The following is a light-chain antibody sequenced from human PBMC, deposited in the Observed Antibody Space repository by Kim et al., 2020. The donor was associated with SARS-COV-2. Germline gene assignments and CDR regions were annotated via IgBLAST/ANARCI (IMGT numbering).Light chain of an antibody. Sequence: GQRGTNSYSGGTSNIGSSPASWYQHLPGTAPKLHVYHNGLRPSGVPDRFSGSKSGASAPLAISGLRSEDEADYYCAAWDDSLNAYVFGTGAKVTVL. J-gene: IGLJ1*01. V-gene: IGLV1-44*01. CDR1: TSNIGSSP. CDR3: AAWDDSLNAYV. CDR2: HNG.